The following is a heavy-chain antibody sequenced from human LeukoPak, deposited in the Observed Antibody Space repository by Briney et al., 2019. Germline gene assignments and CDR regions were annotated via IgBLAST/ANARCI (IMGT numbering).Heavy chain of an antibody. V-gene: IGHV1-2*02. CDR3: ARWFGELFEDRYFDY. CDR1: GYTFTGYY. D-gene: IGHD3-10*01. J-gene: IGHJ4*02. CDR2: INPNSGGT. Sequence: ASVKVSCKASGYTFTGYYMHWVRQAPGQGLEWMGWINPNSGGTNYAQKFQGRVTMTRDTSISTAYMERSRLRSDDTAVYYCARWFGELFEDRYFDYWGQGTLVTVSS.